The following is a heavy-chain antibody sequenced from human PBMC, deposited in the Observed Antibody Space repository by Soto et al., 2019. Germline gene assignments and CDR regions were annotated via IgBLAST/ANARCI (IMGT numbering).Heavy chain of an antibody. Sequence: QVQLVQSGAEVKKPGASVKVSCKASGYTFTSYAMHWVRQAPGQRLEWMGWINAGNGNTKYSQKFQGRVTITRDTSPATSQLGLSSPGNGGTDLYFWASSPGIAVWGGYWGQGTLVTVSS. D-gene: IGHD6-19*01. V-gene: IGHV1-3*01. CDR2: INAGNGNT. CDR1: GYTFTSYA. CDR3: ASSPGIAVWGGY. J-gene: IGHJ4*02.